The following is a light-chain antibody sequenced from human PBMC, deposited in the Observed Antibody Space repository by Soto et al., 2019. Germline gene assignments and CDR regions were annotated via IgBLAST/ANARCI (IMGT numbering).Light chain of an antibody. CDR1: SSDGADYKD. CDR3: SSYTTSSTV. V-gene: IGLV2-14*01. J-gene: IGLJ1*01. CDR2: EVT. Sequence: QSVLTQPASVSGSPGQSITISCTGTSSDGADYKDVSWYQQHPGKAPKLMIYEVTYRPSGVSNRFSGSKSGTTASLPISGLQAEDEAEYYCSSYTTSSTVFGTGTKLTVL.